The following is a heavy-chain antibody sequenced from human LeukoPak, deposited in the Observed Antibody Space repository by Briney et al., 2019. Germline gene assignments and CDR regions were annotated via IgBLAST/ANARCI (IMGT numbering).Heavy chain of an antibody. Sequence: ASVKVSCKASGNPFTSYYIHWLGQPPGQGLGWMGWISAYNGNTNYAQKLQGRVTMTTDTSTSTAYMELRSLRSDDTAVYYCARDIRPYYDFWSGYHQGYWGQGTLVTVSS. CDR3: ARDIRPYYDFWSGYHQGY. J-gene: IGHJ4*02. CDR2: ISAYNGNT. V-gene: IGHV1-18*04. CDR1: GNPFTSYY. D-gene: IGHD3-3*01.